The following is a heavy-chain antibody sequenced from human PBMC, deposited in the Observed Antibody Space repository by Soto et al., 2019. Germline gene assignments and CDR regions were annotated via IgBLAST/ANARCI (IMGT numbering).Heavy chain of an antibody. V-gene: IGHV4-30-4*01. J-gene: IGHJ6*02. D-gene: IGHD1-26*01. CDR2: IYYSGST. Sequence: KASETLSLTCTVSGGSISSGDYYWSWIRQPPGKGLEWIGYIYYSGSTYYNPSLKSRVTMSVDTSKNQFSLKLSSVTAADTAVYYCARGGSNSGPRKGMDVWGQGTTVTVSS. CDR1: GGSISSGDYY. CDR3: ARGGSNSGPRKGMDV.